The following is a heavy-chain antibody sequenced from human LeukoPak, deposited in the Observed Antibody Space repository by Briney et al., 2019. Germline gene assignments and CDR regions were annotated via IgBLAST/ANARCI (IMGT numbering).Heavy chain of an antibody. J-gene: IGHJ4*02. CDR2: IGGRDSNT. Sequence: PGGSLRLSCAASGFTFSIYVMSWVRQAPGKGLEWVSTIGGRDSNTYYADSVKGRFTISRDNSKNTLYLQMNSLRVEDTAIYYCAKDLRGTVTSGFWGQGTLVTVSS. V-gene: IGHV3-23*01. D-gene: IGHD4-17*01. CDR1: GFTFSIYV. CDR3: AKDLRGTVTSGF.